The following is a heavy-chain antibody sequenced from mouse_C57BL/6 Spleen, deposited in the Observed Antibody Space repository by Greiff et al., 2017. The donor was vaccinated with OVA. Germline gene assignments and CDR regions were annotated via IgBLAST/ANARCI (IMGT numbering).Heavy chain of an antibody. D-gene: IGHD2-3*01. V-gene: IGHV5-16*01. CDR2: INYDGSST. CDR1: GFTFSDYY. CDR3: ARANDGYYDWYFDV. J-gene: IGHJ1*03. Sequence: DVKLVESEGGLVQPGSSMKLSCTASGFTFSDYYMAWVRQVPEKGLEWVANINYDGSSTYYLDSLKSRFIISRDNAKNILYLQMSSLKSEDTATYYCARANDGYYDWYFDVWGTGTTVTVSS.